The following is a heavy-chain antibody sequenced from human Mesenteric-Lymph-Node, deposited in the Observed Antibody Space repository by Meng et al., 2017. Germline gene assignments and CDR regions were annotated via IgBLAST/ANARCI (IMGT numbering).Heavy chain of an antibody. D-gene: IGHD3-9*01. CDR3: ARRIRYFGYYYYYGMDV. V-gene: IGHV4-34*01. J-gene: IGHJ6*02. CDR1: GGSFSGYY. Sequence: SETLSLTCAVYGGSFSGYYWSWIRQPPGKGLEWIGEINHSGSTNYNPSLKSRVTISVDTSKNQFSLKLSSVTAADTAVYYCARRIRYFGYYYYYGMDVWGQGTTVTVSS. CDR2: INHSGST.